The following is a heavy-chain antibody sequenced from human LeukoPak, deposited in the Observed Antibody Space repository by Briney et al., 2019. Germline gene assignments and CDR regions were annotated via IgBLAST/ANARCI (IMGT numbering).Heavy chain of an antibody. V-gene: IGHV4-34*01. D-gene: IGHD3-10*01. CDR1: GGSFSGYY. CDR2: INHSGST. J-gene: IGHJ5*02. Sequence: PSETLSLTCAVYGGSFSGYYWSWIRQPPGKGLEWIGEINHSGSTNYNPSLKSRVTISVDTSKNQFSLKLSSVTAADTAVYYCARGSRLVRGVHIWFDPWGQGTLVTVSS. CDR3: ARGSRLVRGVHIWFDP.